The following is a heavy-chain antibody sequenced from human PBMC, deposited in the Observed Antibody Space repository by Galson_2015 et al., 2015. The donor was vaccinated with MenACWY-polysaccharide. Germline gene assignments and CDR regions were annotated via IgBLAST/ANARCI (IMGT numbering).Heavy chain of an antibody. CDR1: GYTFTSYD. V-gene: IGHV1-8*01. J-gene: IGHJ6*02. CDR3: ARVQPNWNYYYYYYGMDV. CDR2: MNPNSGNT. D-gene: IGHD1-7*01. Sequence: SVKVSCKASGYTFTSYDINWVRQATGQGLEWMGWMNPNSGNTGYAQKFQGRVTMTRNTSISTAYMELSSLRSEDTAVYYCARVQPNWNYYYYYYGMDVWGQGTTVTVSS.